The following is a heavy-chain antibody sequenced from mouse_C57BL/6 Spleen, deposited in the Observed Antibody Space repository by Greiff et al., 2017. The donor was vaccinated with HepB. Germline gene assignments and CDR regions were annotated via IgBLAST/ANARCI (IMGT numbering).Heavy chain of an antibody. CDR3: AREMIYYDYDAGFAY. D-gene: IGHD2-4*01. CDR1: GYTFTSYW. J-gene: IGHJ3*01. CDR2: IHPNSGST. Sequence: VQLQQPGAELVKPGASVKLSCKASGYTFTSYWMHWVKQRPGQGLEWIGMIHPNSGSTNYNEKFKSKATLTVDKSSSTAYMQLSSLTSEDSAVYYCAREMIYYDYDAGFAYWGQGTLVTVSA. V-gene: IGHV1-64*01.